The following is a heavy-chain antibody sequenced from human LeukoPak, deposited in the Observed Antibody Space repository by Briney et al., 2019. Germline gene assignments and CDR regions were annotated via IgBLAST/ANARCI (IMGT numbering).Heavy chain of an antibody. CDR1: GFTFSSYA. J-gene: IGHJ5*02. Sequence: GGSPRLSCAASGFTFSSYALHWVRQAPGKGLEFVSGISSDGGSTFYTSSVKGRFTISRDNSKNTLYLQMGSLRAEDMAVYYCARGNYYDSSGYPSDNWFDPWGQGTLVTVSS. CDR2: ISSDGGST. D-gene: IGHD3-22*01. CDR3: ARGNYYDSSGYPSDNWFDP. V-gene: IGHV3-64*01.